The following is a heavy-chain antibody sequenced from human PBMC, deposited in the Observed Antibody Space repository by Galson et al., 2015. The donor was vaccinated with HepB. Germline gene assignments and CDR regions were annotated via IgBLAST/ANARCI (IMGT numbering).Heavy chain of an antibody. V-gene: IGHV7-4-1*02. Sequence: SVKVSCKASGYTFNNYAINWVRQAPGQGLEWMGWINTNTGNPTYAQGFTGRFVFSLDTSVSTAYLQISSLKAEDTAVYYCARESGPRTGYFDFWGQGTLVTVSS. CDR1: GYTFNNYA. D-gene: IGHD1-14*01. CDR3: ARESGPRTGYFDF. CDR2: INTNTGNP. J-gene: IGHJ4*02.